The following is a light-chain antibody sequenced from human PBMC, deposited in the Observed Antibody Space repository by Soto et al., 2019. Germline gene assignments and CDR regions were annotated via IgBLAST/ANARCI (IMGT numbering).Light chain of an antibody. CDR3: QQRSNWPPIT. CDR1: QSVSSY. V-gene: IGKV3-11*01. J-gene: IGKJ5*01. CDR2: DAS. Sequence: VVLTQSLASLSLSPWERDKLCCRASQSVSSYLAWYQQKPGQAPRLLIYDASNRATGIPARFSGSGSGTDFTLTISSLEPEDFAVYYCQQRSNWPPITFGQGVLLVI.